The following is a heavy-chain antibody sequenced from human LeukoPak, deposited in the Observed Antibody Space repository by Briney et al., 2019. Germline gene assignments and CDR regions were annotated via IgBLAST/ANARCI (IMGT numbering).Heavy chain of an antibody. CDR1: GGSISRYY. D-gene: IGHD2-15*01. J-gene: IGHJ6*02. Sequence: PSETLSLTCSVSGGSISRYYWSWIRQPPGKGLEWIGYFYYSGSTNYKPSLKSRVTISVDTPKRQFSLTLSSVTAADTAVYYCARPARAGGPHGMEVWGQGNTVTVSS. V-gene: IGHV4-59*08. CDR2: FYYSGST. CDR3: ARPARAGGPHGMEV.